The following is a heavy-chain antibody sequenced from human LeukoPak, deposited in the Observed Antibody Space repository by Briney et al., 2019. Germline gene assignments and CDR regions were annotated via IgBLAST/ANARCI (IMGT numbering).Heavy chain of an antibody. D-gene: IGHD3-22*01. CDR3: ARDVYDSSGYYAIDY. CDR2: ISSSSTYI. Sequence: GGSPRLSCAASGFTFSTYSLNWVRQAPGKGLEWVSSISSSSTYIYYADSVKGRFTISRDNAKNSLYLQMNSLRAEDTAVYYCARDVYDSSGYYAIDYWGQGTLVTVSS. V-gene: IGHV3-21*01. J-gene: IGHJ4*02. CDR1: GFTFSTYS.